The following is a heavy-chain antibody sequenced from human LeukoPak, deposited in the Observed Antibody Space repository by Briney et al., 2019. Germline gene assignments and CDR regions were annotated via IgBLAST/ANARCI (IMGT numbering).Heavy chain of an antibody. CDR2: ISSSGSTI. CDR3: ATRRRGYQGRRELNY. CDR1: GFTFSISS. Sequence: PGGSLRLSCVASGFTFSISSMSWVRQAPGKGLEWVSYISSSGSTIYYADSVKGRFTISRDNAKNSLYLQMNSLRAEDTAVYYCATRRRGYQGRRELNYWGQGTLVTVSS. D-gene: IGHD2-2*01. J-gene: IGHJ4*02. V-gene: IGHV3-48*04.